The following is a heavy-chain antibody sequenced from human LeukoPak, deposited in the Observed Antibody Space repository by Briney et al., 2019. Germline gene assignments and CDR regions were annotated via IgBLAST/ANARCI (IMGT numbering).Heavy chain of an antibody. D-gene: IGHD2-2*01. J-gene: IGHJ4*02. V-gene: IGHV3-23*01. CDR2: ISGSGGST. CDR3: AKVIVVPEYYFDY. CDR1: GFTFSRYA. Sequence: GGSLRLSCAASGFTFSRYAMSWVRQAPGKGLEWVSAISGSGGSTYYADSVKGRFTISRDNSKNTLYLQMNSLRAEDTAVYYCAKVIVVPEYYFDYWGQGTLVTVSS.